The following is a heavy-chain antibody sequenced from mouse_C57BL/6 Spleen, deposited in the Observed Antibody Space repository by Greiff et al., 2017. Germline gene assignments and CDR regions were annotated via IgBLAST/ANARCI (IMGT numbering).Heavy chain of an antibody. CDR2: ISYDGSN. J-gene: IGHJ4*01. CDR3: ARAYPNYAMDY. CDR1: GYSITSGYY. Sequence: VQLKESGPGLVKPSQSLSLTCSVTGYSITSGYYWNWIRQFPGNKLEWMGYISYDGSNNYNPSLKNRISITRDTSKNQFFLKLNSVTTEDTATYYCARAYPNYAMDYWGQGTSVTVSS. V-gene: IGHV3-6*01. D-gene: IGHD2-10*01.